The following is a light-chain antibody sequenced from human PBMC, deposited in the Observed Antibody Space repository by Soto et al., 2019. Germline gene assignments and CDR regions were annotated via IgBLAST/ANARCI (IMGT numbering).Light chain of an antibody. Sequence: QSVLTQPASVSGSPGQSITISCTGTSRDVGGYNYVSWYQQRPGKAPKLMIYDVNNRPSGVSNRFSASKSGNTASLTISVLQAEDEADYYCSSYSSTTTLVFGGGTKLTVL. CDR2: DVN. CDR3: SSYSSTTTLV. V-gene: IGLV2-14*01. J-gene: IGLJ3*02. CDR1: SRDVGGYNY.